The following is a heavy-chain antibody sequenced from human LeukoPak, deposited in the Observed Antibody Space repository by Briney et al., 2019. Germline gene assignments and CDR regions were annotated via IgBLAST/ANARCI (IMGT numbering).Heavy chain of an antibody. D-gene: IGHD3-22*01. V-gene: IGHV1-24*01. CDR2: FDPEDGET. CDR1: GYTLTELS. Sequence: ASVKVSCKVSGYTLTELSMHWVRQAPGKGLEWMGGFDPEDGETIYAQKFQGRVTMTEDTSTDTAYMELSSLRSEDTAAYYCATQGNDSSGYYDRLFAFDIWGQGTMVTVSS. CDR3: ATQGNDSSGYYDRLFAFDI. J-gene: IGHJ3*02.